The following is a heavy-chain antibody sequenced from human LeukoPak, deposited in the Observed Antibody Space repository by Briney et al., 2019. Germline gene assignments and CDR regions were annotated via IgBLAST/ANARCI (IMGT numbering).Heavy chain of an antibody. CDR1: GFTFSSYW. Sequence: GGSLRLSCAASGFTFSSYWMSWVRQAPGKGLEWVANIKQDGSEKYYVDSVEGRFTISRDNAKNSLYLQMNSLRAEDTAVYYCARDSDVWGSYRYLFDYWGQGTLVTVSS. CDR3: ARDSDVWGSYRYLFDY. CDR2: IKQDGSEK. D-gene: IGHD3-16*02. V-gene: IGHV3-7*03. J-gene: IGHJ4*02.